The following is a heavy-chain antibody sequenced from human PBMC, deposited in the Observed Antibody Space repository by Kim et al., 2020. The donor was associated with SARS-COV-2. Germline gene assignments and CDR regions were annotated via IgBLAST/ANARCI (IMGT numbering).Heavy chain of an antibody. V-gene: IGHV3-23*01. CDR3: AKGGDGPIEDYFDY. J-gene: IGHJ4*02. D-gene: IGHD3-10*01. Sequence: GKGRFTISGNNAKTALYLQMTGLRAEDTAVYYCAKGGDGPIEDYFDYWGQGTLVTVSS.